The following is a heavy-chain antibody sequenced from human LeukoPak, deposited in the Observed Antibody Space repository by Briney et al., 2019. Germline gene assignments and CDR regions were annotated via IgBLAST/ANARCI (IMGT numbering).Heavy chain of an antibody. CDR1: GGSISGSHYY. Sequence: SETLSLTCTVSGGSISGSHYYWAWIRQPPGKGLEWIGMINYSGNRYYNPSLWSRVTISVDTSTNQFSLNLNSVAAADTAVYYCARGYDYWGQGTLVAVSS. CDR2: INYSGNR. V-gene: IGHV4-39*01. D-gene: IGHD3-22*01. J-gene: IGHJ4*02. CDR3: ARGYDY.